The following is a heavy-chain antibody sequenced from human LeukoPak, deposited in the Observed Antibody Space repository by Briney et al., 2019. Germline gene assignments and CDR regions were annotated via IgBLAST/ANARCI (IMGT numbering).Heavy chain of an antibody. V-gene: IGHV4-38-2*02. CDR2: IYHSGST. D-gene: IGHD2-2*01. Sequence: SETLSLTCTVSGYSISSAYYWGWIRQPPGKGLEWIGTIYHSGSTYYNPSLKSRVTISVDTSKNQFSLKLSSVTAADTAVYYCARGDCSSTICYSPMDVWGKGTTVTVSS. J-gene: IGHJ6*03. CDR1: GYSISSAYY. CDR3: ARGDCSSTICYSPMDV.